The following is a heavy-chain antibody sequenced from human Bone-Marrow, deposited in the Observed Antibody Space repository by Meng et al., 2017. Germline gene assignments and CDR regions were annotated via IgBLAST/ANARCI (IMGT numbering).Heavy chain of an antibody. CDR1: GFTFSSYS. CDR2: IIQDGSEK. J-gene: IGHJ6*02. V-gene: IGHV3-7*01. D-gene: IGHD4-17*01. Sequence: GESLKISCAASGFTFSSYSMNWVRQAPGKGLEWVANIIQDGSEKYYVDSVKGRFTISRDNVKNSLYLQMNSLRAEDTAVYYCARENGDSTTVYGMDVWGQGTTVTVSS. CDR3: ARENGDSTTVYGMDV.